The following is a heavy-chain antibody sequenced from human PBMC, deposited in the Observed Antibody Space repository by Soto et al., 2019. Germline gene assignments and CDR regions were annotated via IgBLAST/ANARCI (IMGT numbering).Heavy chain of an antibody. V-gene: IGHV1-24*01. Sequence: ASVKASCKVSGYTLTELSMHWVRQAPGKGLEWMGGFDPEDGETIYAQKFQGRVTMTEDTSTDTAYMELSSLRSEDTAVYYCATVDDSGSYFADVWGQGTTVTVSS. CDR2: FDPEDGET. CDR1: GYTLTELS. CDR3: ATVDDSGSYFADV. J-gene: IGHJ6*02. D-gene: IGHD1-26*01.